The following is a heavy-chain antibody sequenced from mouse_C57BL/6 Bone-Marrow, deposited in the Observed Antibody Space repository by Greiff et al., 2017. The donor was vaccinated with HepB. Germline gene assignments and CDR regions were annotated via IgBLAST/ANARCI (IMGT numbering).Heavy chain of an antibody. D-gene: IGHD2-4*01. J-gene: IGHJ3*01. V-gene: IGHV2-6*01. CDR1: GFSLTSYG. CDR2: ICGVGST. Sequence: VQLVESGPGLVAPSQSLSITCTVSGFSLTSYGVDWVRQSPGKGLEWLGVICGVGSTNYNSALKSRLSISTDNSKSQVFLKMNSLQTYDTAMYYCSSIYYDLTWFAYWGQGTLVTVSA. CDR3: SSIYYDLTWFAY.